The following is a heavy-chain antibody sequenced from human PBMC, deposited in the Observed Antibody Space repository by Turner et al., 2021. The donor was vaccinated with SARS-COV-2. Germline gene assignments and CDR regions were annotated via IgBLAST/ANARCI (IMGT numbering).Heavy chain of an antibody. CDR1: VFTFSSYW. V-gene: IGHV3-7*03. J-gene: IGHJ6*02. Sequence: VQLVESGGGLVQPGGSLRLPSPSSVFTFSSYWMIWVRQTRGKGLEWVDNIKQDGSEKYYVDSVKSRFTITRDNAKNSLYLQMNSLRAEDTAVYYCAREESGSFGAYGMDVWGQGTTVTVSS. CDR3: AREESGSFGAYGMDV. D-gene: IGHD2-15*01. CDR2: IKQDGSEK.